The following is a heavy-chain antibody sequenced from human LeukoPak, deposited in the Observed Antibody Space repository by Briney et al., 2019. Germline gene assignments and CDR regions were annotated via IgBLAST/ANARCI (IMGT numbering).Heavy chain of an antibody. D-gene: IGHD6-19*01. J-gene: IGHJ4*02. V-gene: IGHV3-23*01. CDR1: GFIFSSYA. CDR3: AKHGYSSGWYVFDY. CDR2: ISGSGGST. Sequence: GGSLRLSCAVSGFIFSSYAMSWVRQAPGKGLEWVSGISGSGGSTYYADPVKGRFTISRDNSKNTLFLQMNSLRAEDTAVYYCAKHGYSSGWYVFDYWGQGTPVTVFS.